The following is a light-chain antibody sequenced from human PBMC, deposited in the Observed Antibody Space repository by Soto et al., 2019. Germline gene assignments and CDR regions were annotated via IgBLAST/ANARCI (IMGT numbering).Light chain of an antibody. CDR3: CSYAGSYNDV. CDR2: DVI. V-gene: IGLV2-11*01. J-gene: IGLJ1*01. CDR1: SSDVGGYNF. Sequence: QSALTQPRSVSGSPGQSVTISCTGTSSDVGGYNFVSWYQPHPGKAPKLMIYDVIKRPSGVPDRFSGSKSGNTASLTISGLQAEDEADYYCCSYAGSYNDVVATCTKVIVL.